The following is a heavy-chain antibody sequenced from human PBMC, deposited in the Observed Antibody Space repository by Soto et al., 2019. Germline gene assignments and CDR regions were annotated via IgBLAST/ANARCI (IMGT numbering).Heavy chain of an antibody. Sequence: QVQLVQSGAEVKKPGSSVKVSCKASGGTFSSYAISWVRQAPGQGLAWMGGIIPIVVTANYAQKFQGRVTITADESTRTADMELSSLRSEDTGVYYCARGGAYCSGGSCYDFQHWGQGTLVTVSS. CDR1: GGTFSSYA. J-gene: IGHJ1*01. CDR3: ARGGAYCSGGSCYDFQH. D-gene: IGHD2-15*01. V-gene: IGHV1-69*01. CDR2: IIPIVVTA.